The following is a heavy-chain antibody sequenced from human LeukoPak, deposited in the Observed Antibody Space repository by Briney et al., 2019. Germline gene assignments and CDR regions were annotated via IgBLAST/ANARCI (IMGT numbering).Heavy chain of an antibody. D-gene: IGHD3-16*01. CDR2: INHSGST. CDR1: GGSFSGYY. Sequence: PSETLSLTCAVYGGSFSGYYWIWLRQPPGKGLEWFGEINHSGSTNYNPSLKSQVTISVDTSKNQFSLKLSSVTAADTAVYYCARGSSYDYVWGSSDFDYWGQGTLVTVSS. CDR3: ARGSSYDYVWGSSDFDY. V-gene: IGHV4-34*01. J-gene: IGHJ4*02.